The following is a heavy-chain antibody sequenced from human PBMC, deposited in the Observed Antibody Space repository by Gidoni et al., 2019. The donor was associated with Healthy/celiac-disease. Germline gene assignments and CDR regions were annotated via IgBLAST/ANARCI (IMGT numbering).Heavy chain of an antibody. Sequence: QVQLVQSGAEVKKPGASATVSCKASGYTFTSSYMPWVRQPPGQGLEWMGIINPSGGSTSYAQKFQGRVTMTRDTSTSTGYMELSSLRSEDTAVDYCARDGIGYCSGGSCRNYGAYWGQGTLVTVSS. CDR2: INPSGGST. V-gene: IGHV1-46*01. J-gene: IGHJ4*02. CDR3: ARDGIGYCSGGSCRNYGAY. CDR1: GYTFTSSY. D-gene: IGHD2-15*01.